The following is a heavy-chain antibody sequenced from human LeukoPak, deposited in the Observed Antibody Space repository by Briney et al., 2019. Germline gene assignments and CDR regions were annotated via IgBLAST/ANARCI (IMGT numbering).Heavy chain of an antibody. CDR3: ARRGNWNYYFDH. D-gene: IGHD1-7*01. V-gene: IGHV3-7*01. J-gene: IGHJ4*02. Sequence: GGSLRLSCAASGLTFSSYWMSWVRQAPGKGLEWVANIKQDGSEKYYVDSVKGRFTISRDNAKNSLYLQMNSLRAEDTAVYYCARRGNWNYYFDHWGQGTLVTVSS. CDR1: GLTFSSYW. CDR2: IKQDGSEK.